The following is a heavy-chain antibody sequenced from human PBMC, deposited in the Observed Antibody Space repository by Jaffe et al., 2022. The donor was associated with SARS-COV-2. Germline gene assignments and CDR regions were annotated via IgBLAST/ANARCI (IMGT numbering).Heavy chain of an antibody. D-gene: IGHD6-19*01. J-gene: IGHJ6*02. CDR3: ARSQAVAGNAPRPSQYYYGMDV. V-gene: IGHV3-33*01. CDR1: GFTFSSYG. CDR2: IWYDGSNK. Sequence: QVQLVESGGGVVQPGRSLRLSCAASGFTFSSYGMHWVRQAPGKGLEWVAVIWYDGSNKYYADSVKGRFTISRDNSKNTLYLQMNSLRAEDTAVYYCARSQAVAGNAPRPSQYYYGMDVWGQGTTVTVSS.